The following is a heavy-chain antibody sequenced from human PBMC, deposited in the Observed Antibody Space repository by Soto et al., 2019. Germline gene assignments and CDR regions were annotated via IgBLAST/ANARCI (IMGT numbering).Heavy chain of an antibody. D-gene: IGHD4-17*01. V-gene: IGHV4-31*03. CDR1: GASISSGDYY. J-gene: IGHJ4*02. Sequence: QVQLQESGPGLVKPSQTLSLTCTVFGASISSGDYYWSWIRQHPGKGLEWIGYMYNSGRTYYNPSLKSRVTLSGETSKNQFSLKLSSVTAADTAVYNCARSMYGYGDHDYWGQGSLVSVSS. CDR3: ARSMYGYGDHDY. CDR2: MYNSGRT.